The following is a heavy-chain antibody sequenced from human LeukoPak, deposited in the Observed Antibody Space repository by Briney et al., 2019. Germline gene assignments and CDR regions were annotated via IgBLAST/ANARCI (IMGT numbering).Heavy chain of an antibody. CDR2: ISGSGDTT. CDR3: ARGSTYYDSSGQVPFDY. CDR1: GFTFGSYA. D-gene: IGHD3-22*01. V-gene: IGHV3-23*01. Sequence: PGGSLRLSCAASGFTFGSYAMTWVRQAPGQGLEGVSGISGSGDTTYYADSVKGRITISRDNSKNSLYLQMNSLRAEDTAVYYCARGSTYYDSSGQVPFDYWGQGTLVTVSS. J-gene: IGHJ4*02.